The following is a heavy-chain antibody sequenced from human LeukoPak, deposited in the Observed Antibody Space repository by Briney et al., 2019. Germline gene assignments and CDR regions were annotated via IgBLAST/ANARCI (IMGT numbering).Heavy chain of an antibody. J-gene: IGHJ4*02. CDR3: AREGGGNSRVYYFDY. CDR1: GFTFSSYA. CDR2: ISYDGSNI. Sequence: GGSLRLSCAASGFTFSSYAMHWVRQAPGKGPAWVAVISYDGSNIYYADSVKGRFTISRDNSKNTLYLQMNSLRPEDTAVYYCAREGGGNSRVYYFDYWGQGTLVTVSS. D-gene: IGHD4-23*01. V-gene: IGHV3-30-3*01.